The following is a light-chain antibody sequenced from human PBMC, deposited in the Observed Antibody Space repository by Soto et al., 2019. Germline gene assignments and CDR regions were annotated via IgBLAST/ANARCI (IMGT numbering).Light chain of an antibody. J-gene: IGLJ1*01. CDR2: EVS. CDR3: SSYAGSNNYV. Sequence: QSALTQPASVSGSPGQSITISCTGTSSDVGGYNYVSWYQQHPGQAPKLMIYEVSKRPSGVPDRFSGSKSGNTASLTVSGLQAEDEADYYCSSYAGSNNYVFGTGTKVTVL. CDR1: SSDVGGYNY. V-gene: IGLV2-8*01.